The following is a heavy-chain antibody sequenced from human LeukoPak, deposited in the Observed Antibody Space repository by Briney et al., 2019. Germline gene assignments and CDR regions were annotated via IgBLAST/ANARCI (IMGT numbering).Heavy chain of an antibody. J-gene: IGHJ4*02. D-gene: IGHD6-19*01. CDR3: VRGTSDWKGVDY. CDR1: GFTFSSYW. V-gene: IGHV3-74*01. Sequence: PGGSLRLSCAASGFTFSSYWMHWVRQAPGKGLVWVTNISPNGETTYYADSVKGRFTISRDSAKSTLYLEMNSLRAEDTAVYYCVRGTSDWKGVDYWGQGTPVNVSS. CDR2: ISPNGETT.